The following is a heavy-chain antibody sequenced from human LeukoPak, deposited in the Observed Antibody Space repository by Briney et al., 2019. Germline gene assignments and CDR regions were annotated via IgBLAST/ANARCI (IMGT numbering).Heavy chain of an antibody. CDR3: ARKINAGWRDAFDI. D-gene: IGHD6-19*01. J-gene: IGHJ3*02. V-gene: IGHV3-7*03. CDR2: IKQDGSEK. Sequence: GGSLRLSCAASGFTFSSYSMNWVRQAPGKGLEWVANIKQDGSEKNYVDSVKGRFTISRDNSKNTLYLQINSLRAEDTAVYYCARKINAGWRDAFDIWGQGTMVTVSS. CDR1: GFTFSSYS.